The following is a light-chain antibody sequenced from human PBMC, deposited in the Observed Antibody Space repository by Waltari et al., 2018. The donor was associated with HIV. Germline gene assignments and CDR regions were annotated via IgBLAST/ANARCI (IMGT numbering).Light chain of an antibody. CDR3: SFYGGSNILV. Sequence: QSALTQPPSASGSPGQSVTISCTGASSDLGVYNPVAWYQQRPGKAPKVLISEVSKRSSGVPNRFSGSPSGNTASLTVSGLQADDEAEYFCSFYGGSNILVFGGGTKLTVL. CDR1: SSDLGVYNP. CDR2: EVS. V-gene: IGLV2-8*01. J-gene: IGLJ2*01.